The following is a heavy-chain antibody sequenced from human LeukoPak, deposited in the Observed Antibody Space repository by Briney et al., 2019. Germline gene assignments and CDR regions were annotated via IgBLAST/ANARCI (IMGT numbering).Heavy chain of an antibody. J-gene: IGHJ5*02. CDR1: GYTFTDYY. CDR3: ARSYSSGWYPGFDP. Sequence: GASVKVSCKASGYTFTDYYMHWVRQAPGQGLEWMGWINPNSGGTNYAQKFQGRVTMTRDASIRTAYMELTSLRSDDTAVYYCARSYSSGWYPGFDPWGQGTLVTVSS. CDR2: INPNSGGT. V-gene: IGHV1-2*02. D-gene: IGHD6-19*01.